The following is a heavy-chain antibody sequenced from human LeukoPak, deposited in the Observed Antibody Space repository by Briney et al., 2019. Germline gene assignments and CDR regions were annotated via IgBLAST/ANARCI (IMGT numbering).Heavy chain of an antibody. Sequence: SQTLSLTCAISGESVSSNSVAWNWIRQSPSRGLEWLGRTYYRSKWYNDYAVSVKSRITINPDTSKNQFSLQVNSVTPEDTAVYYCARNRPSDSSGLDYWGQGTLVTVSS. V-gene: IGHV6-1*01. CDR3: ARNRPSDSSGLDY. CDR1: GESVSSNSVA. J-gene: IGHJ4*02. CDR2: TYYRSKWYN. D-gene: IGHD6-19*01.